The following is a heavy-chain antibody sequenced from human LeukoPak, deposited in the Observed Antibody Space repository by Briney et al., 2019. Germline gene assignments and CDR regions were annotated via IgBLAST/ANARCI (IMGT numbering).Heavy chain of an antibody. J-gene: IGHJ4*02. D-gene: IGHD3/OR15-3a*01. CDR2: VTTASGET. CDR3: TIVDFGDY. Sequence: ASVKVSCKASRYTFTKYAVHWVRQAPGQRLEWMGWVTTASGETMYSEKFQGRVTFTRDTSASTAYMDLRGLRSEDTAVYYCTIVDFGDYWGQGTLVTVSS. CDR1: RYTFTKYA. V-gene: IGHV1-3*04.